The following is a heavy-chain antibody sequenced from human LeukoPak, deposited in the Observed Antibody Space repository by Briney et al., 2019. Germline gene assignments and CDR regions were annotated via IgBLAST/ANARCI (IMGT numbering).Heavy chain of an antibody. V-gene: IGHV4-4*08. CDR1: GGSISSYY. CDR2: IYTSGST. J-gene: IGHJ3*02. CDR3: ARGGYSSSWSSDAFDI. D-gene: IGHD6-13*01. Sequence: SETLSLTCTVSGGSISSYYWSWIRQPPGKGLEWIGRIYTSGSTNYNPSLKSRVTISVDMSKNQFSLKLSSVTAADTAVYYCARGGYSSSWSSDAFDIWGQGTMVTVSS.